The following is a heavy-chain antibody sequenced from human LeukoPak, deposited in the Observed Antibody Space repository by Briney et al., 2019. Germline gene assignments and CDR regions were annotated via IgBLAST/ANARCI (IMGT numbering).Heavy chain of an antibody. CDR3: ARRIMGTTGHAFDF. V-gene: IGHV3-11*01. J-gene: IGHJ3*01. CDR2: TRVSDTNL. CDR1: GFIFSDYP. Sequence: RPGGSLRLSCAASGFIFSDYPMSWIRQAPGKGLEWLSYTRVSDTNLYYADSVKGRFTISRDNAQTSLYLQMYSLRAEDTAVYYCARRIMGTTGHAFDFWGQGTMVTISS. D-gene: IGHD2-8*01.